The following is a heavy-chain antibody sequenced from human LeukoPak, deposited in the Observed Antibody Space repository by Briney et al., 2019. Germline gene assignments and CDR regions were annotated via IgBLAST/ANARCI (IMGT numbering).Heavy chain of an antibody. Sequence: PGGSLRLSCVASEFTLSDYYMSWIRQAPGKGLEWISFISSSGSTRYYADSVKGRFTISRDTTKNSLHLQMNSLRAEDTAVYYCARAKYDSSGYYYSGFDIWGQGTMVTVSS. J-gene: IGHJ3*02. V-gene: IGHV3-11*04. CDR3: ARAKYDSSGYYYSGFDI. CDR1: EFTLSDYY. CDR2: ISSSGSTR. D-gene: IGHD3-22*01.